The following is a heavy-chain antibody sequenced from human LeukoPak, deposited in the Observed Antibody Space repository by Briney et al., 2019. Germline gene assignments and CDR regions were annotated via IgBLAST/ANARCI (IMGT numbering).Heavy chain of an antibody. CDR3: ARAPYTLWFGESHMDV. Sequence: PGGSLRLSCAASGFTFSSYAMHWVRQAPGKGLEWVAVISYDGSNKYYADSVKGRFTISRDNSKNTLYLQMNSLRAEDTAVYYCARAPYTLWFGESHMDVWGKGTTVTVSS. J-gene: IGHJ6*03. CDR1: GFTFSSYA. CDR2: ISYDGSNK. D-gene: IGHD3-10*01. V-gene: IGHV3-30-3*01.